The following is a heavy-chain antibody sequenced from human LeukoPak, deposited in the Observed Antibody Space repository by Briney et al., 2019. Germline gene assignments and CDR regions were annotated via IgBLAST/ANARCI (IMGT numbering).Heavy chain of an antibody. V-gene: IGHV1-69*13. J-gene: IGHJ6*03. CDR2: IIPIFGTA. CDR3: ARAVSNYGSASYYYYYYMDV. CDR1: GGTFSSYA. Sequence: GASVKVSCKASGGTFSSYAISWVRQAPGQGLEWMGGIIPIFGTANYAQKFQGRVTITADESTSTAYMELSSLRSEDTAVYYCARAVSNYGSASYYYYYYMDVWGKGTTVTISS. D-gene: IGHD3-10*01.